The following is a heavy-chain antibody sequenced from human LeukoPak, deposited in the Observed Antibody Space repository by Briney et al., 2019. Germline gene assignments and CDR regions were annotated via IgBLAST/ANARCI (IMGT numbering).Heavy chain of an antibody. CDR3: AKDRAGVGY. Sequence: GGSLRLSCVASGFDFNTYEMKWVRQAPGKGLEWVSAISGSGGSTYYADSVKGRFTISRDNSKNTLYLQMNSLRAEDTAVYYCAKDRAGVGYWGQGTLVTVSS. J-gene: IGHJ4*02. V-gene: IGHV3-23*01. CDR1: GFDFNTYE. CDR2: ISGSGGST. D-gene: IGHD2-21*01.